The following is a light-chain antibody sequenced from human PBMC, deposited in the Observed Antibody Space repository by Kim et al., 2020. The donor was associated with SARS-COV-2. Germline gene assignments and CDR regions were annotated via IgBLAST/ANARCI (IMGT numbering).Light chain of an antibody. J-gene: IGLJ3*02. V-gene: IGLV3-1*01. CDR2: QDN. CDR3: QAWDSSTGV. CDR1: KLGDKY. Sequence: SYELTQPPSMSVSPGHTASITCSGDKLGDKYACWYQKKPGQSPLLVIYQDNKRPSGIPERLSGSNSGNTATLTISGTQAMDEADYYCQAWDSSTGVFGGGTKRTVI.